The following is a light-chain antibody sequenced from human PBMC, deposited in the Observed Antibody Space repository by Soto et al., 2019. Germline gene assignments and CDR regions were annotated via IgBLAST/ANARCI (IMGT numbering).Light chain of an antibody. J-gene: IGKJ3*01. V-gene: IGKV1-33*01. CDR1: QDIRKY. CDR2: GAS. CDR3: QHYDALPPFT. Sequence: DIQMTQSPSSLSASLGDRVTITCQASQDIRKYLSWYQQKPGRAPKLLIYGASNLETGVPSRFICSGYWTDFTFTISSLHPEDIATYYCQHYDALPPFTFGPGTKVAIK.